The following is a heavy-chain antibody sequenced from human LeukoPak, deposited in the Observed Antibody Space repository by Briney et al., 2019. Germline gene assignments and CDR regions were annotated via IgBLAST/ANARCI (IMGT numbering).Heavy chain of an antibody. CDR3: AQGHNENTLYAFDI. D-gene: IGHD2/OR15-2a*01. Sequence: PSETLCLTCTVAGGSISSDYWSWIRQPPGKGLEWSGYIYYGGSATYNPSLKSRVTISVDTSENQSSLDLSTVTAADPDVYYCAQGHNENTLYAFDIGGQGTMIKVSS. V-gene: IGHV4-59*08. CDR2: IYYGGSA. CDR1: GGSISSDY. J-gene: IGHJ3*02.